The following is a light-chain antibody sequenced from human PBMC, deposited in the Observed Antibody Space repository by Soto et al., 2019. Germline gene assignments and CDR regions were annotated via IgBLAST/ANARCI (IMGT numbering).Light chain of an antibody. CDR1: SSDVGGYNH. CDR2: DVD. Sequence: QSALTQPRSVSGSPGQSVTISCTGTSSDVGGYNHVSWYQHHTGKAPKLMIYDVDKRPSGVPGRFSGSKSGNTASLTISGLQAEDEADYYCCSNAGSYPFVFGTGTKVNVL. CDR3: CSNAGSYPFV. J-gene: IGLJ1*01. V-gene: IGLV2-11*01.